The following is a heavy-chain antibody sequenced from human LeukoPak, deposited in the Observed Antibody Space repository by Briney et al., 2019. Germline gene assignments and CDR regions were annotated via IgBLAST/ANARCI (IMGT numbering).Heavy chain of an antibody. CDR3: ARDQSIAVAGTIPASYYFDY. CDR2: IKQNGGEK. J-gene: IGHJ4*02. CDR1: GFTFSSYW. Sequence: GGSLRLSCAASGFTFSSYWMSWVRQAPGKGLEWVANIKQNGGEKYYVASVKGRFTISRDNAKNSLYLQMNSLRAEDTAVYYCARDQSIAVAGTIPASYYFDYWGQGTLVTVSS. D-gene: IGHD6-19*01. V-gene: IGHV3-7*01.